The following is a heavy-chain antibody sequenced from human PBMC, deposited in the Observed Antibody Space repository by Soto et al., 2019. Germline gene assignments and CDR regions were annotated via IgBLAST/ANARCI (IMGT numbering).Heavy chain of an antibody. CDR2: ISESGGST. V-gene: IGHV3-23*01. Sequence: EVQLLESGGGLVQPGGSLRLSCVASGFSSSTYAMSWVRQAPGKGLEWVSGISESGGSTDYADSVKGRFTISRDNSKNTLYLQMNSLRVEDTAVYYCAKNMVELGFDYWGQGTLATDSS. D-gene: IGHD1-7*01. J-gene: IGHJ4*02. CDR3: AKNMVELGFDY. CDR1: GFSSSTYA.